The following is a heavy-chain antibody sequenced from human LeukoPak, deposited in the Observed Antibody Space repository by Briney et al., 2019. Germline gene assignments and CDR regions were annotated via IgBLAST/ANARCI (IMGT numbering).Heavy chain of an antibody. CDR2: IYSGGST. V-gene: IGHV3-53*01. J-gene: IGHJ4*02. CDR3: ARAGYYDSSGYYYLVY. Sequence: PGRSLRLSCAASGFTFSSYAMGWVRQAPGKGLESVSVIYSGGSTYYADSVKGRFTISRDNSKNTLYLQMNSLRAEDTAVYYCARAGYYDSSGYYYLVYWGQGTLVTVSS. D-gene: IGHD3-22*01. CDR1: GFTFSSYA.